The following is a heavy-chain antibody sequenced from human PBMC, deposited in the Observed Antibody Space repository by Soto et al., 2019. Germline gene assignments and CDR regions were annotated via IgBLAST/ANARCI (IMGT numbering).Heavy chain of an antibody. CDR2: ISGSGVYT. D-gene: IGHD3-10*01. J-gene: IGHJ4*02. Sequence: PGGSLRLSCAASGFTFSSYAMSWVRQAPGEGLEWVSAISGSGVYTYYADSVKGRFTVSRDSSKNTVYLQMNSLRDDDTAVYYCAKESRGGHFDYWGQGTLVTVSS. V-gene: IGHV3-23*01. CDR3: AKESRGGHFDY. CDR1: GFTFSSYA.